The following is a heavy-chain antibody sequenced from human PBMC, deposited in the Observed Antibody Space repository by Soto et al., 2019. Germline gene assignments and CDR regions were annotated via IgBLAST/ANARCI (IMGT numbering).Heavy chain of an antibody. Sequence: LETLPHTCTVSGGSISSYYWSWIRQPPGKGLEWIGYIYYSGSTNYNPSLKSRVTISVDTSKNQFSLKLSSVTAADTAVYYCARRDRVAAIGYQVHAFDIWGQGTMVTVSS. V-gene: IGHV4-59*08. D-gene: IGHD2-15*01. CDR3: ARRDRVAAIGYQVHAFDI. CDR1: GGSISSYY. CDR2: IYYSGST. J-gene: IGHJ3*02.